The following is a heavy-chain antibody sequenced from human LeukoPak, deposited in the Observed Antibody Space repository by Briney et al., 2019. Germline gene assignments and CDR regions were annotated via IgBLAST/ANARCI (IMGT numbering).Heavy chain of an antibody. J-gene: IGHJ4*02. V-gene: IGHV1-2*02. CDR3: TRGGWLVK. CDR2: IIPNSGDT. CDR1: GYTFTDYY. Sequence: GASVKVSCKASGYTFTDYYIYWVRQAPGQGLEWMGWIIPNSGDTSYAQKFQGRVTMTRDTSISSAYMELSRLRSDDTAVYYCTRGGWLVKWGQGTLVTVSS. D-gene: IGHD6-19*01.